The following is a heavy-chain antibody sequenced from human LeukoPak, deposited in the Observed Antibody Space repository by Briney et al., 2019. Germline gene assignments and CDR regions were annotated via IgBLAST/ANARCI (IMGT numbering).Heavy chain of an antibody. CDR3: ATRAAAGYYYGMDV. J-gene: IGHJ6*02. Sequence: GGSLRLSCAASGFTVSSNYMSWVRQAPGKGLEWVSVIYSGDNTYYVDSVKGRFTISRDNSKNTLYLQMNSLRAEDTAVYYCATRAAAGYYYGMDVWGQGTTVTVSS. CDR1: GFTVSSNY. D-gene: IGHD6-13*01. V-gene: IGHV3-53*01. CDR2: IYSGDNT.